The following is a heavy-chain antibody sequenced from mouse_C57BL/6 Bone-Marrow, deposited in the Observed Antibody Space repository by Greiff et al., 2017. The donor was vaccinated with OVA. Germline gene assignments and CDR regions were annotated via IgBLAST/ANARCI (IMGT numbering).Heavy chain of an antibody. Sequence: EVQRVESGPELVKPGASVKISCKASGYSFTGYYMNWVKQSPEKSLEWIGEINPSTGGTTYNQKFKAKATLTVDKSSSTAYMQLKSLTSEASAVYYCARRIYYEYDRFAYWGQGTLVTVSA. D-gene: IGHD2-4*01. CDR2: INPSTGGT. CDR1: GYSFTGYY. V-gene: IGHV1-42*01. CDR3: ARRIYYEYDRFAY. J-gene: IGHJ3*01.